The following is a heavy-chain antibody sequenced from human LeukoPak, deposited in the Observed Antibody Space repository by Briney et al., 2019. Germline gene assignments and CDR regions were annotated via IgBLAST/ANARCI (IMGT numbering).Heavy chain of an antibody. D-gene: IGHD4-23*01. Sequence: ASVKVSCKASGYTFTSYDINWVRQATGQGLEWMGWMNPSSGNTGYAQKFQGRVTMTRNTSISTAYMELSSLRSEDTAVYYCARGSDYGGNPYYYDGMDVWGQGTTVTVSS. CDR2: MNPSSGNT. J-gene: IGHJ6*02. CDR3: ARGSDYGGNPYYYDGMDV. V-gene: IGHV1-8*01. CDR1: GYTFTSYD.